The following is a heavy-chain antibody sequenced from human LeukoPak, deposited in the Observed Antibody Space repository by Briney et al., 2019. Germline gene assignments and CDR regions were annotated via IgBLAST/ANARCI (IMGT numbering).Heavy chain of an antibody. Sequence: SETLSLTCTVSGGSISSYYWCWIRQPPGKGLEWIGYIYYSGSTNYNPSLKSRVTISVDTSKNQFSLKLSSVTAADTAVYYCARLNDYGDAFDIWGQGTMVTVSS. CDR1: GGSISSYY. V-gene: IGHV4-59*01. CDR2: IYYSGST. D-gene: IGHD4-17*01. J-gene: IGHJ3*02. CDR3: ARLNDYGDAFDI.